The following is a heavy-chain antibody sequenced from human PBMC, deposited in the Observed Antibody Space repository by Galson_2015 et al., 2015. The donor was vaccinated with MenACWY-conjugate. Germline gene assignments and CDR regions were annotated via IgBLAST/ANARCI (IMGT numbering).Heavy chain of an antibody. CDR2: VSDGGGYI. J-gene: IGHJ6*02. V-gene: IGHV3-23*01. CDR1: GVTFSTSV. CDR3: ARSSGMDV. Sequence: SLRLCGAASGVTFSTSVMNWGRQAPGKGLERVSSVSDGGGYIYYADSVKGQFSFSRDNSRNTLFLQMNSLRADDTAVYFCARSSGMDVWGQGTTVTVSS.